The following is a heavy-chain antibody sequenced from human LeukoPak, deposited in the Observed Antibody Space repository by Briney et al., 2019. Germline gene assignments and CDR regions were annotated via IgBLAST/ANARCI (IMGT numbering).Heavy chain of an antibody. CDR2: INANNGDT. Sequence: ASVKVSCKASGYTFTDYYIHWVRQAPGQGLEWMGRINANNGDTKYAQRFQGRVTITRGKSISAAYMEMNWLRSDDTAVYYCSRDKTVDSETYLLDYWGRGTLVTVSS. CDR1: GYTFTDYY. J-gene: IGHJ4*02. V-gene: IGHV1-2*06. CDR3: SRDKTVDSETYLLDY. D-gene: IGHD1-26*01.